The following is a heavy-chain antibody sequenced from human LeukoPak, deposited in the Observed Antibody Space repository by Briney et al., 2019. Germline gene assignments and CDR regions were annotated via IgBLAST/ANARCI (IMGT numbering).Heavy chain of an antibody. Sequence: SETLSLTCTVSGGSIRSHSWSWIRQPPGKGLEWIAYIYNTGSTNYNPSLKRRVTISVDASKNQFSLKLSSVTAADTAVYYCARGGSYRGGFDYWGLGTLVTVSS. CDR2: IYNTGST. CDR3: ARGGSYRGGFDY. D-gene: IGHD1-26*01. J-gene: IGHJ4*02. CDR1: GGSIRSHS. V-gene: IGHV4-59*11.